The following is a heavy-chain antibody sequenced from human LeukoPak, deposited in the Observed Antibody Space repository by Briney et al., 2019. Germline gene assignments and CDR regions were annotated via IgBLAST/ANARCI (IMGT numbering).Heavy chain of an antibody. J-gene: IGHJ4*02. V-gene: IGHV1-69*13. D-gene: IGHD1-1*01. CDR3: ARGGTGTTSVDY. CDR1: GYTFTGYY. Sequence: SVKVSCKASGYTFTGYYMHWVRQAPGQGLEWMGGIIPIFGTANYAQKFQGRVTITADESTSTAYMELSSLRSEDTAVYYCARGGTGTTSVDYWGQGTLVTVSS. CDR2: IIPIFGTA.